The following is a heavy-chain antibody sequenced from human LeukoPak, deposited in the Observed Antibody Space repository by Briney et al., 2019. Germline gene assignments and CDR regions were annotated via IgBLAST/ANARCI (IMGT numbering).Heavy chain of an antibody. Sequence: GGSLRLSCAASGFTFSRYSMNWVRQAPGKGLEWVSSISSSSSYIYYADSVKGRFIISRDNSKNTLYLQMNSLRPEDTAVYYCAKFGSRLRSYYYYMDVWGKGTTVTISS. V-gene: IGHV3-21*04. CDR1: GFTFSRYS. J-gene: IGHJ6*03. D-gene: IGHD3-10*01. CDR2: ISSSSSYI. CDR3: AKFGSRLRSYYYYMDV.